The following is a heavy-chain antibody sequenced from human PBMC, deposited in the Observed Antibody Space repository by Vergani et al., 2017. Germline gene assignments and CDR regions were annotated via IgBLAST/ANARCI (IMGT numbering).Heavy chain of an antibody. D-gene: IGHD3-10*01. V-gene: IGHV1-24*01. Sequence: QVQLVQSGSEVRKPGASVKVSCQVSGYSLTELTIHWVRQAPGKGLEWMGGFDPEHGEVTFAHHIQGRVTMTEDRSTDTAYMELSSLRPEDTALYYCARNLRINMVRGAPPLGDWGQGTLVTVSS. CDR1: GYSLTELT. CDR2: FDPEHGEV. J-gene: IGHJ4*02. CDR3: ARNLRINMVRGAPPLGD.